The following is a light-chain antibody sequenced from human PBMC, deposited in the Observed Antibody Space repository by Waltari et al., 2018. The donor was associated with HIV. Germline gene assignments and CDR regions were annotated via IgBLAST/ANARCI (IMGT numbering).Light chain of an antibody. CDR1: KLGDTY. CDR2: QRC. Sequence: SYELTQSPSVSVSPGQTASITCSGDKLGDTYVSWYQQKPGQSPVLVIDQRCKRPSEIPERFTGSNSGDTATLTISGTQAVDEADYYCQAWDSSSAVVFGGGTKLTVL. CDR3: QAWDSSSAVV. J-gene: IGLJ2*01. V-gene: IGLV3-1*01.